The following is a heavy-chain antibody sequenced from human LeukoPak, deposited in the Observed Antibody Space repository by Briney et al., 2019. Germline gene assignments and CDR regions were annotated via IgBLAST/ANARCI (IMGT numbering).Heavy chain of an antibody. CDR2: ISAYNGNT. CDR3: ARDSREVLLWFGEFSP. CDR1: GYTFTSYG. Sequence: ASVRVSCKASGYTFTSYGISWVRQAPGQGVEWMGWISAYNGNTNYAQKLQGRVTMTTDPSTSTAYMELRSLRSDDTAVYYCARDSREVLLWFGEFSPWGQGTLVTVSS. V-gene: IGHV1-18*01. D-gene: IGHD3-10*01. J-gene: IGHJ5*02.